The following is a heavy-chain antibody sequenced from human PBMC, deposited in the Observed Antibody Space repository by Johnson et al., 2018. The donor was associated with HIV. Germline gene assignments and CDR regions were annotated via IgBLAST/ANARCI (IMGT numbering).Heavy chain of an antibody. D-gene: IGHD6-13*01. CDR2: ISYDGSNN. Sequence: QVQLVESGGGVVQPWRSLRLSCAASGFTFSSYAMHWVRPSPGKGLEWVAVISYDGSNNYYADSVKGRFTISRDNSKNTLYLQMNILRAEDTAVYYCAKDVSSSSWFFAFDIWGQGTMVTVSS. J-gene: IGHJ3*02. CDR1: GFTFSSYA. CDR3: AKDVSSSSWFFAFDI. V-gene: IGHV3-30*04.